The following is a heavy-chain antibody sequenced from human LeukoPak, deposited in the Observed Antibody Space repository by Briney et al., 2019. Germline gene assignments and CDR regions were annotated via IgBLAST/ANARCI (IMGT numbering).Heavy chain of an antibody. CDR3: ARQIIAAGKNYYGMDV. V-gene: IGHV4-4*07. J-gene: IGHJ6*02. CDR2: IYTSGST. D-gene: IGHD6-13*01. Sequence: SETLSLTCTVSGGSISSYYWTWIRQPAGTGLEWIGRIYTSGSTNYNPSLKSRVTMSVDTSNNQFSLNLSSVTAADTAVYYCARQIIAAGKNYYGMDVWGQGTTVTVS. CDR1: GGSISSYY.